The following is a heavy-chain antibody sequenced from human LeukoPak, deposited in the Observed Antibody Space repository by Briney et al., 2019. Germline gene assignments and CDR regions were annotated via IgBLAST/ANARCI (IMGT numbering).Heavy chain of an antibody. J-gene: IGHJ6*03. V-gene: IGHV1-69*13. CDR2: IIPIFGTA. Sequence: GASVKVSCKASVGTFSSYAISWVRQAPGQGLEWMGGIIPIFGTANYAQKFQGRVTITADESTSTAYMELSSLRSEDTAVYYCARDRGDGYNPRNYYYMDVWGKGTTVTVSS. D-gene: IGHD5-24*01. CDR1: VGTFSSYA. CDR3: ARDRGDGYNPRNYYYMDV.